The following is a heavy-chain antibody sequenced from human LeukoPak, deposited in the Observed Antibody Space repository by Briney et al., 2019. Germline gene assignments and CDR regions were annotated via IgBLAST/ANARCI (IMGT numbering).Heavy chain of an antibody. CDR3: VRGPALFQRSLSHDY. J-gene: IGHJ4*02. CDR1: GFYFGGHA. D-gene: IGHD1-1*01. V-gene: IGHV3-48*04. Sequence: SGGSLRLSCVASGFYFGGHAMHWLRQAPGKGLEWVAYITYGSDTIFYADSVKGRFTVSRDNAKNSLYLQMHNLRVEDTAVYYCVRGPALFQRSLSHDYWGRGTLVTVSS. CDR2: ITYGSDTI.